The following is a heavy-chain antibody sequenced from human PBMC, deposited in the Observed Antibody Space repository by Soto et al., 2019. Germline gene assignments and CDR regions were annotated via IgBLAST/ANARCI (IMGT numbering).Heavy chain of an antibody. CDR1: GGSITSSSHF. J-gene: IGHJ5*02. V-gene: IGHV4-39*01. CDR3: AGQTFTIAAASYGRSNWFDP. D-gene: IGHD6-25*01. CDR2: IYFTGNT. Sequence: SETLSLTCTASGGSITSSSHFWGWVRQPPGKGLEWIGTIYFTGNTYYTPPLKSRLTMSIDTSKNEFSLRLNSVTAADTAVYYCAGQTFTIAAASYGRSNWFDPWGPGTLVTVSS.